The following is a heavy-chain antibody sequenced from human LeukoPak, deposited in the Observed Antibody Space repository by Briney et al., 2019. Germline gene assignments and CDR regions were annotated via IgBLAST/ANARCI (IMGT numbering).Heavy chain of an antibody. Sequence: MASETLSLTCTVSGGSISGDHWNWIRQPPGKGLEWIGYIYYSGSTSYNPSLKSRVTISIDTSKNQFSLKLTSVTAADTAVYYCARRNDFGIWGQGTMVTVSS. CDR2: IYYSGST. CDR3: ARRNDFGI. V-gene: IGHV4-59*08. J-gene: IGHJ3*02. CDR1: GGSISGDH.